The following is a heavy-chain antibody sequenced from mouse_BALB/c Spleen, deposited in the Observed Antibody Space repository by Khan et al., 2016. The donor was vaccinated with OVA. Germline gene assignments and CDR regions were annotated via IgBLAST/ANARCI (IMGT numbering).Heavy chain of an antibody. CDR3: ARGEDYYGSRGAWFAY. Sequence: QVQLQQPGAELVKPGASVKMSCKASGYTFTSYNMHWVKQTPGQGLEWIGAIYPGNGDTSYNQKFKGKATLTADKSSSTAYMPLSSLTSEDSAVYYCARGEDYYGSRGAWFAYWGQGTLVTVSA. CDR2: IYPGNGDT. D-gene: IGHD1-1*01. J-gene: IGHJ3*01. CDR1: GYTFTSYN. V-gene: IGHV1-12*01.